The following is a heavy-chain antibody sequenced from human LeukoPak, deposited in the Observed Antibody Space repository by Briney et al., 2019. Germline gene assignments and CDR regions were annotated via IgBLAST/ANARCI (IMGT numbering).Heavy chain of an antibody. J-gene: IGHJ4*02. CDR2: IYYSGST. CDR3: ARLWGGISYYFDY. V-gene: IGHV4-59*08. Sequence: SETLSLTCTVSGGSISSYYWSWIRQPPGKGLEWIGYIYYSGSTNYNPSLKSRVTISVDTSKNQFSLKLSSVTAADTAVYYCARLWGGISYYFDYSGQGTLVTVSS. D-gene: IGHD3-16*01. CDR1: GGSISSYY.